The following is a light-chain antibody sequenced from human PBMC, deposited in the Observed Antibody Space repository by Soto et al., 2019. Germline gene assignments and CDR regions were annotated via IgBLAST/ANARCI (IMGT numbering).Light chain of an antibody. Sequence: VLTQPPSASGTPGQRVTISCSGSSSNIGSNYVYWYQQLPGTAPKLLIYRNNQRPSGVPDRFSGSKSGTSASLAISGLRSEDEADYYCAAWDDSLSGQVFGTGTKVTVL. CDR2: RNN. CDR1: SSNIGSNY. J-gene: IGLJ1*01. CDR3: AAWDDSLSGQV. V-gene: IGLV1-47*01.